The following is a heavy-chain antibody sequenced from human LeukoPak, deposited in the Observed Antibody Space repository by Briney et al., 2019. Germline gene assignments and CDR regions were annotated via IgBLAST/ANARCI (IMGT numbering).Heavy chain of an antibody. J-gene: IGHJ4*02. V-gene: IGHV1-8*01. Sequence: GASVKVSCKASGYTFTSYDINWVRQATGQGLEWMGWMNPNSGNTGYAQKFQGRVTMTRNTSISTAYMELSSLRSEDTAVYYCARTSASSGSDFDYWGQGTLVTVSS. CDR1: GYTFTSYD. CDR2: MNPNSGNT. CDR3: ARTSASSGSDFDY. D-gene: IGHD6-19*01.